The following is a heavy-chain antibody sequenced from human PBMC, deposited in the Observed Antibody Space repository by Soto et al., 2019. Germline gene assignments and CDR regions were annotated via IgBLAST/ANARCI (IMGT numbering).Heavy chain of an antibody. J-gene: IGHJ4*02. V-gene: IGHV3-11*01. CDR1: GCTFSDYY. Sequence: VGSLRLSCAASGCTFSDYYMSWIRKAPGQGLELVSYISSSGSIIYYADSVKGRFTISRDNAKNSLYLQMNSLRAEDAAVYYCAIDPGYYDSSGYFDYWGQGTLVTVSS. D-gene: IGHD3-22*01. CDR2: ISSSGSII. CDR3: AIDPGYYDSSGYFDY.